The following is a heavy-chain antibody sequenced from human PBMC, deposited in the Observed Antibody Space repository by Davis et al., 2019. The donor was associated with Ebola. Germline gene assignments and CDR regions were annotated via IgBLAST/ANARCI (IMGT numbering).Heavy chain of an antibody. CDR1: GYTFTDYN. CDR2: INPNSGGT. Sequence: ASVKVSCKASGYTFTDYNIHWVRQAPGQGLEWMGWINPNSGGTNYAQKFHGRVTMTWDTSITTAYMELTRLRSDDTAVFYCARGKKVFDYWGQGTLVTVSP. CDR3: ARGKKVFDY. V-gene: IGHV1-2*02. J-gene: IGHJ4*02.